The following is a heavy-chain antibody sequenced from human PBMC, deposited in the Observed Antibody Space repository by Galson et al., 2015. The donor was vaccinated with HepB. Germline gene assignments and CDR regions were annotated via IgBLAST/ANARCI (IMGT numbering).Heavy chain of an antibody. Sequence: SLRLSCAASGFSFTTYNMHWVRQGPGKGLEWLAIISGDGKTTFYADSVRGRFTISRDNSKNTLFLQMHSLRPEDTAVYYCARDFNWNYDYWGQGTLVTVS. CDR1: GFSFTTYN. CDR3: ARDFNWNYDY. J-gene: IGHJ4*02. D-gene: IGHD1-1*01. V-gene: IGHV3-30*04. CDR2: ISGDGKTT.